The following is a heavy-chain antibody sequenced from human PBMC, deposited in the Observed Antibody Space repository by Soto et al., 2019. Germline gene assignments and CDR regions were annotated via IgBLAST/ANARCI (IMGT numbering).Heavy chain of an antibody. Sequence: GGSLRLSCAASGFTFSSYGMHWVRQAPGKGLEWVAVIWYDGSNKYYADSVQGRFTISRDNSKNTLYLQLNSLRAEDTAMYYCARVACTGGRCYYDYWGQGTLVTVSS. J-gene: IGHJ4*02. CDR3: ARVACTGGRCYYDY. CDR2: IWYDGSNK. V-gene: IGHV3-33*01. D-gene: IGHD2-8*02. CDR1: GFTFSSYG.